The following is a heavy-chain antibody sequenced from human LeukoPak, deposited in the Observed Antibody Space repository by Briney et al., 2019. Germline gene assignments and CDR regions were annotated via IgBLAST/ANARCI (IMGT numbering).Heavy chain of an antibody. V-gene: IGHV5-51*01. CDR1: GYSFTSYW. Sequence: GESLKISCKGSGYSFTSYWIGWVRQMPGKSLEWMGIIYPGDSDTRYSTSFQDQVTISSDKSISTAYLQRSSLKASDTAMYYCARPYSFCSGGSCPGGYWGQGTLVTVSS. CDR3: ARPYSFCSGGSCPGGY. D-gene: IGHD2-15*01. J-gene: IGHJ4*02. CDR2: IYPGDSDT.